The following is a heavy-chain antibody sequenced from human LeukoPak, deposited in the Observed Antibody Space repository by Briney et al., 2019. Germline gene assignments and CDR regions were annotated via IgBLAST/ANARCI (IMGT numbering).Heavy chain of an antibody. CDR2: INHSGST. CDR1: GGSFSGYY. J-gene: IGHJ6*02. Sequence: SETLSLTCAVYGGSFSGYYWSWIRQPPGKGLEWIGEINHSGSTNYNPSLKSRVTISVDTSKNQFSLKLSSVTAADTAVYYCARGLAIPYVYYGMDVWGQGTTVTVSS. V-gene: IGHV4-34*01. D-gene: IGHD3-16*01. CDR3: ARGLAIPYVYYGMDV.